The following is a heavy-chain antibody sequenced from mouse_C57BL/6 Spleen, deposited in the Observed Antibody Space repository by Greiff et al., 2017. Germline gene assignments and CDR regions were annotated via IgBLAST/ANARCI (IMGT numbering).Heavy chain of an antibody. D-gene: IGHD1-1*01. V-gene: IGHV1-26*01. CDR1: GYTFTDYY. CDR2: INPNNGGT. J-gene: IGHJ4*01. CDR3: ARAITTHGMDD. Sequence: EVQLQQSGPELVKPGASVKISCKASGYTFTDYYMNWVKQSHGKSLEWIGDINPNNGGTSYNQKFKGKATLTVDKSSSTAYMELRSLTSEDSAVYYCARAITTHGMDDWGQGTSVTVSS.